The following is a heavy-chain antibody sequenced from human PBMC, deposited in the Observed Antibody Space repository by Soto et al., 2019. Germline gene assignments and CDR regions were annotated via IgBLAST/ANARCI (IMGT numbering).Heavy chain of an antibody. Sequence: GGSLRLSCASSGFTFSSYSMNWVRQAPGKGLEWVSAISGSGGSTYYADSVKGRFTISRDNSKNTLYLQVNSLRAEDTAVYYCAKISSGWVSEYFQHWGQGTLVTVS. V-gene: IGHV3-23*01. CDR3: AKISSGWVSEYFQH. D-gene: IGHD6-19*01. CDR2: ISGSGGST. J-gene: IGHJ1*01. CDR1: GFTFSSYS.